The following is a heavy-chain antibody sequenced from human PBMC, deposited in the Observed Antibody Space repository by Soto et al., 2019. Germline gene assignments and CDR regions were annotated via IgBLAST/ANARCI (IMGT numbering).Heavy chain of an antibody. Sequence: QVQLVQSGAEVKKPGSSVKVSCKASGGTFSSYTISWVRQAPGQGLEWMGRIIPNTGIANYAQKFQGSVTITADKSTSTGYTGLSSLRSEDTAVYYCARGRGPSAGHGMDVWGQGTTVTVSS. V-gene: IGHV1-69*02. CDR2: IIPNTGIA. CDR3: ARGRGPSAGHGMDV. J-gene: IGHJ6*02. CDR1: GGTFSSYT. D-gene: IGHD6-25*01.